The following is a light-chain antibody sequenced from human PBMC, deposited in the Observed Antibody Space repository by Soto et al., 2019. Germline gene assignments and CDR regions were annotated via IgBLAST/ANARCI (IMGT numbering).Light chain of an antibody. CDR2: GVS. CDR1: SSDVGSYNR. J-gene: IGLJ1*01. CDR3: SLYTSSSTYV. V-gene: IGLV2-18*01. Sequence: QSALAQPPSVSGSLGQSVTISCTGTSSDVGSYNRVSWYQQPPGTAPRLMIYGVSNRPSGVPDRFSGSKSGNTASLTISGLQAEDEADYYCSLYTSSSTYVFGTGTKVTVL.